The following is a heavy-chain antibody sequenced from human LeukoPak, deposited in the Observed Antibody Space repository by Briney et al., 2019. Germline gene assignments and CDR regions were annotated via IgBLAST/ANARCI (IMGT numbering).Heavy chain of an antibody. Sequence: HPGGSLRLSCEASGFTFSSYGMSWVRQAPGKGLEWVSVISGRGGRTDYADSVKGRFTISRDNSKNTLYLQMNSLRVEDTAVYYCAKDLGYDYVWGEGNLYDYWGQGILVTVSS. V-gene: IGHV3-23*01. J-gene: IGHJ4*02. CDR2: ISGRGGRT. CDR3: AKDLGYDYVWGEGNLYDY. CDR1: GFTFSSYG. D-gene: IGHD3-16*01.